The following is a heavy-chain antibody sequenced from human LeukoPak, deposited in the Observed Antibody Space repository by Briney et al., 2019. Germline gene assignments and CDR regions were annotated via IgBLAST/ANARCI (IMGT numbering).Heavy chain of an antibody. Sequence: SVKVSCKASGGTFSSYAISWVRQAPGQGLEWMGGIIPIFGTANYAQKFQGRVTITADESTSTAYMELSSLGSEDTAVYYCARDQENSSGSYYYGMDVWGQGTTVTVSS. J-gene: IGHJ6*02. CDR2: IIPIFGTA. V-gene: IGHV1-69*13. CDR3: ARDQENSSGSYYYGMDV. CDR1: GGTFSSYA. D-gene: IGHD3-10*01.